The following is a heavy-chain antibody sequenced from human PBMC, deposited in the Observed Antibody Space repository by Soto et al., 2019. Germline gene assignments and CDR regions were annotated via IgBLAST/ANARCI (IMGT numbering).Heavy chain of an antibody. D-gene: IGHD3-16*01. CDR2: IYYSGST. V-gene: IGHV4-59*01. J-gene: IGHJ4*02. Sequence: SETLSLTCTVSGGSISSYYWSWIRQPPGKGLEWIGYIYYSGSTNYNPSLKSRVTISVDTSKNQFSLKLSSVTAADTAVYCCARGGGDYWGQGTLVTVSS. CDR3: ARGGGDY. CDR1: GGSISSYY.